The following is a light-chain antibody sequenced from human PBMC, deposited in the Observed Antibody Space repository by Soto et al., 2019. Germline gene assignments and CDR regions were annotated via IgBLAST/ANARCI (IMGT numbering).Light chain of an antibody. Sequence: QSALTQPASVSGSPGQSITISCTGTSSDVGGYNYVSWYQQHPGKVPKLMIYEVSNRPSGVSNRFSVSKSGNTASLTVSGLQVEDEADYYCTSYTTSDTFVFGTVTKVTVL. CDR3: TSYTTSDTFV. V-gene: IGLV2-14*01. CDR2: EVS. CDR1: SSDVGGYNY. J-gene: IGLJ1*01.